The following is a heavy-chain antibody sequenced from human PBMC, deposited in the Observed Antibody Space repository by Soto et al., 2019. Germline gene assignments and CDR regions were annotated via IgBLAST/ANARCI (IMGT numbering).Heavy chain of an antibody. V-gene: IGHV2-5*02. J-gene: IGHJ6*02. CDR2: IYWDDDE. Sequence: ITLKESGPTLVKPTQTLTLTCTFSGFSLNTGGVGVGWVRQPRGKAMEWLALIYWDDDERYRPSLRSRLNITKEPINNQLVLTMTNMDPEDTATYSCIRNRRYYGGDYYSGMDAWGQGTTVTVSS. CDR3: IRNRRYYGGDYYSGMDA. D-gene: IGHD3-10*01. CDR1: GFSLNTGGVG.